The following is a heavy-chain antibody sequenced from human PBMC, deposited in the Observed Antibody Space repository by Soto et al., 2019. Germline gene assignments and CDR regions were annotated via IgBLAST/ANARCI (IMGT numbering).Heavy chain of an antibody. CDR2: IYYSGST. CDR1: GGSISSSSYY. V-gene: IGHV4-39*01. Sequence: SETLSLTCTVSGGSISSSSYYWGWIRQPPGKGLEWIGSIYYSGSTYYNPSLKSRVTISVDTSKNQFSLKLSSVTAADTAVYYCASQQPDYYDSSGYLNYYFDYWGQGTLVTVSS. D-gene: IGHD3-22*01. CDR3: ASQQPDYYDSSGYLNYYFDY. J-gene: IGHJ4*02.